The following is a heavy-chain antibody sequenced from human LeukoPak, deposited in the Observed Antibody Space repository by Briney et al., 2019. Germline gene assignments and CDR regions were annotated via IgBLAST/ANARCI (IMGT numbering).Heavy chain of an antibody. D-gene: IGHD3-16*01. V-gene: IGHV1-2*02. J-gene: IGHJ3*02. CDR1: GYTLTGYF. CDR3: ARGNPGFMIGDI. Sequence: ASVKVSCKASGYTLTGYFLHWGRQAPGQGLEWMGCINPNSGGTNYANTFQGRVTMARDTSNRPAYKGLGRVRTDDPAVYLWARGNPGFMIGDIWGQGKMVTVSS. CDR2: INPNSGGT.